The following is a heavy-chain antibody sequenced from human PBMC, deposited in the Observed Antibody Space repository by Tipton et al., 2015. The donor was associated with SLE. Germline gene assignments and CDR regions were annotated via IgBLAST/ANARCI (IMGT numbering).Heavy chain of an antibody. Sequence: TLSLTCTVSGGSITSSSYFWGWIRQSPGKGLEWIGNINTGGGTYRNPSLMSRVTISVDTSKTQFSLIVTSVTAADTAVYYCAREGCSSTSCYGYYYMDVWGKGTTVTVSS. J-gene: IGHJ6*03. V-gene: IGHV4-39*07. CDR2: INTGGGT. CDR1: GGSITSSSYF. D-gene: IGHD2-2*01. CDR3: AREGCSSTSCYGYYYMDV.